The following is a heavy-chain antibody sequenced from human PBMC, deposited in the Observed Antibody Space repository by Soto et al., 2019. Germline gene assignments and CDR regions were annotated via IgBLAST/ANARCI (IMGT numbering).Heavy chain of an antibody. Sequence: PGWSLRLSCSASVFTFSSYAMSWCRQAPGKGLEWVSAISGSGGSTYYADSVKGRFTISRDNSKNTLYLQTNSLRAEDTAVYYCAKDGRAVVPYYYGMDVWGQGTTVTVSS. CDR2: ISGSGGST. J-gene: IGHJ6*02. D-gene: IGHD6-19*01. CDR1: VFTFSSYA. V-gene: IGHV3-23*01. CDR3: AKDGRAVVPYYYGMDV.